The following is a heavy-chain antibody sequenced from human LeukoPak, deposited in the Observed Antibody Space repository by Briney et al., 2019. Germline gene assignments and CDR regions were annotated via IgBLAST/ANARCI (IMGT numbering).Heavy chain of an antibody. Sequence: GESLKISCKGSGYSFTSYWIGWVRQMPGKGLEWMGIIYPGDSDTRYSPSFQGQVTISADRSISTAYLQWSSLKASDTAMYYCARTGYTSRWAIDYWGQGTLVTVSS. CDR3: ARTGYTSRWAIDY. J-gene: IGHJ4*02. CDR2: IYPGDSDT. D-gene: IGHD6-13*01. V-gene: IGHV5-51*01. CDR1: GYSFTSYW.